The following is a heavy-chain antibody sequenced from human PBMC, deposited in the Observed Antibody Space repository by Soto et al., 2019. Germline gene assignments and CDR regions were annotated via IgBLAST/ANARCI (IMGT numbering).Heavy chain of an antibody. CDR2: TSYDGRNT. D-gene: IGHD2-2*01. CDR3: ARDVLDIGGVLAGKYYYYGMEV. V-gene: IGHV3-30*04. CDR1: GFAFNRYA. J-gene: IGHJ6*02. Sequence: GGSLGLSCAGSGFAFNRYAMHWGRQAPGKGLEGVAVTSYDGRNTFYADSVKGRFTISRDSSKNTVYLQMNSLRVEDTALYYCARDVLDIGGVLAGKYYYYGMEVWGQGTTVTVAS.